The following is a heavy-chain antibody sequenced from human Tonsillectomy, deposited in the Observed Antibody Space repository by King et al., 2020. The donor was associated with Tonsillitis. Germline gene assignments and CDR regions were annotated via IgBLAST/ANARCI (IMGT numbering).Heavy chain of an antibody. CDR2: IYYSGTT. J-gene: IGHJ6*02. CDR1: GGSVSSSSSY. CDR3: AKTPYSGNYYYYGMDV. D-gene: IGHD1-26*01. V-gene: IGHV4-39*01. Sequence: QLQESGPGLVKPSETLSLTCTVSGGSVSSSSSYWGWIRQPPGKGLECIGIIYYSGTTYYNPSLKSRVTISVDTSKNQFSLKLSSVTAADTAVYYCAKTPYSGNYYYYGMDVWGQGTTVTVSS.